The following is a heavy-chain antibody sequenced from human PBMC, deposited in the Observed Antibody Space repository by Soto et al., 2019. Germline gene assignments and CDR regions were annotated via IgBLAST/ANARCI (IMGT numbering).Heavy chain of an antibody. D-gene: IGHD5-18*01. J-gene: IGHJ4*02. V-gene: IGHV3-30*18. CDR1: GFTFSSYG. CDR2: ISYDGSNK. Sequence: GGSLRLSCAASGFTFSSYGMHWVRQAPGKGLEWVAVISYDGSNKYYADSVKGRFTISRDNSKNTLYLQMNSLRAEDTAVYYCAKDRGPGIQLEFSYFDYWGQGTLVTVSS. CDR3: AKDRGPGIQLEFSYFDY.